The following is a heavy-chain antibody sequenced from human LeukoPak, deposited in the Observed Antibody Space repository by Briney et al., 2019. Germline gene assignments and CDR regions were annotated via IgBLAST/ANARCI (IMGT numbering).Heavy chain of an antibody. CDR3: AKDDDVSSRYSRFEN. CDR1: GFTFRNYG. CDR2: IWSAENDK. D-gene: IGHD3-22*01. Sequence: GGSLRLSCAASGFTFRNYGMHWVRQAPGKGLEWVAVIWSAENDKYYADSVQGRFTISRDNSKNTVFLQMNSLRAEDTAVYYCAKDDDVSSRYSRFENWGQGTLVTVSS. J-gene: IGHJ4*02. V-gene: IGHV3-33*06.